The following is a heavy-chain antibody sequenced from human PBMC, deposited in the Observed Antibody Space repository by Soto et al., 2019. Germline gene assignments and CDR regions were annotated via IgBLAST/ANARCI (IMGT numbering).Heavy chain of an antibody. D-gene: IGHD5-12*01. Sequence: ETLSLTCTVSGGSISSYYWSWIRQPPGKGLEWIGYIYYSGSTNYNPSLKSRVTISVDTSKNQFSLKLSSVTAADTAVYYCARAGYSGYELDYWGQGTLVTVSS. J-gene: IGHJ4*02. V-gene: IGHV4-59*01. CDR1: GGSISSYY. CDR2: IYYSGST. CDR3: ARAGYSGYELDY.